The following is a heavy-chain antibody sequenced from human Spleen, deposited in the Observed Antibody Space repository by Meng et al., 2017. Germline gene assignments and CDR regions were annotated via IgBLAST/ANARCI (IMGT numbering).Heavy chain of an antibody. CDR1: GYTFTAYW. J-gene: IGHJ4*02. CDR2: INPNSGGT. D-gene: IGHD6-25*01. Sequence: QVPLVQAWAEVKNPGASVKDSCKPSGYTFTAYWLHWVRQAPGQGLEWMGRINPNSGGTNYAQKFQGRVTMTRDTSISTAYMELSRLRSDDTAVYYCARDEDISAAGKLFGDYWGQGTLVTVSS. V-gene: IGHV1-2*06. CDR3: ARDEDISAAGKLFGDY.